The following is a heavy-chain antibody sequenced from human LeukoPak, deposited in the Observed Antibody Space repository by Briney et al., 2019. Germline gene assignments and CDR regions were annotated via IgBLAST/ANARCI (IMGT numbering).Heavy chain of an antibody. CDR1: GGTFSSYA. Sequence: GSSVKVSCKASGGTFSSYAISWVRQAPGQGLEWMGRIIPILGIANYAQKLQGRVTMTTDTSTSTAYMELRSLRSDDTAVYYCARVSFLWLPDEIDYWGQGTLVTVSS. V-gene: IGHV1-69*04. D-gene: IGHD6-19*01. CDR2: IIPILGIA. CDR3: ARVSFLWLPDEIDY. J-gene: IGHJ4*02.